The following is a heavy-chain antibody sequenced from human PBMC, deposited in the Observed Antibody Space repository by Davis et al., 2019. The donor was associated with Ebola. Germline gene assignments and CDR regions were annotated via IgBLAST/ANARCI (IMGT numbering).Heavy chain of an antibody. D-gene: IGHD4/OR15-4a*01. Sequence: GESLKISCAASGFTFSTFPMHWVRQAPGKGLEWVAVVSHDGITTYYADSVKGRFTISRDNSRNTLYLQMNSLRAEDTAVYYCARGGVPMVTIDSWGQGTLVTVS. CDR3: ARGGVPMVTIDS. J-gene: IGHJ4*02. CDR1: GFTFSTFP. V-gene: IGHV3-30-3*01. CDR2: VSHDGITT.